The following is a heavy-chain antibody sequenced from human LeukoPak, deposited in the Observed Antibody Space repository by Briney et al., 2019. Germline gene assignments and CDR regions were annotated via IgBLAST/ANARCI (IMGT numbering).Heavy chain of an antibody. D-gene: IGHD6-19*01. CDR1: GYTFTSYG. Sequence: GASVKVSCKASGYTFTSYGISWVRQAPGQGLEWMGWISAYNGNTNYAQKFQGRVTITADKSTSTAYMELSSLRSEDTAVYYCARDGSGWYSSGWYAAPGYYGMDVWGQGTTVTVSS. V-gene: IGHV1-18*01. CDR3: ARDGSGWYSSGWYAAPGYYGMDV. CDR2: ISAYNGNT. J-gene: IGHJ6*02.